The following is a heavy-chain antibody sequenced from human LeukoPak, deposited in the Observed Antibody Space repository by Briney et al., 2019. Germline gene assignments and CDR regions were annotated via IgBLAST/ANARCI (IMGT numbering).Heavy chain of an antibody. V-gene: IGHV1-18*01. CDR1: GYTFTSYG. CDR3: ARAFVLWFGELNWFDP. D-gene: IGHD3-10*01. CDR2: ISAYNGNT. Sequence: GASVKVSCKASGYTFTSYGISWVRQAPGQGLEWMGWISAYNGNTNYAQKLQGRVTMTTDTSTSTAYMELRSLRSDDTAVYYCARAFVLWFGELNWFDPWGQGTLVTVSS. J-gene: IGHJ5*02.